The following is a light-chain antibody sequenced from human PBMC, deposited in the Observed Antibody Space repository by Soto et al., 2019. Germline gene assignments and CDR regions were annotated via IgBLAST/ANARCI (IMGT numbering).Light chain of an antibody. Sequence: EIVVTQSPATLSESPGERATLSCRASQSVSSYLAWYQHKPGQAPRLLIYDASNRATGIPARFSGSGSGTDFTLTISSLEPEDFAVYYCQQRSNWPHTFGQGTRLEIK. CDR1: QSVSSY. V-gene: IGKV3-11*01. CDR2: DAS. J-gene: IGKJ5*01. CDR3: QQRSNWPHT.